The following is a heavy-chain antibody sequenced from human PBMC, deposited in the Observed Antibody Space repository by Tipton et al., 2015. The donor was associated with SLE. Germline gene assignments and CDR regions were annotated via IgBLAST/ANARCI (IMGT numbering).Heavy chain of an antibody. J-gene: IGHJ4*02. V-gene: IGHV3-53*05. CDR2: IYGGGST. CDR3: AREECSGGSCFDF. CDR1: GFTVSSNY. Sequence: SLRLSCAASGFTVSSNYMSWVRQAPGKGLEWVSVIYGGGSTYYADSVKGRFTISRDNSKNKLYLQMNSLRAEDTAVYFCAREECSGGSCFDFWGQGTLVTVSS. D-gene: IGHD2-15*01.